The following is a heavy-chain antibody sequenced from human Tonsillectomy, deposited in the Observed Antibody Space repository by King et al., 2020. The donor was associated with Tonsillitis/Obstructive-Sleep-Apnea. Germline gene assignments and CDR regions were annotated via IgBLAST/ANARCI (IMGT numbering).Heavy chain of an antibody. J-gene: IGHJ4*02. CDR2: IKEDGSEK. Sequence: DVQLVESGGGLVQPGGSLRLSCAASGFTFSSYWMSWVRQAPGKGLEWVGNIKEDGSEKYYVDSVKGRFTISRDNAKNSLYLQMNSLRAEATAVYYCARDGAARRGFDYWGQGTLVTVSS. V-gene: IGHV3-7*01. CDR3: ARDGAARRGFDY. CDR1: GFTFSSYW. D-gene: IGHD6-6*01.